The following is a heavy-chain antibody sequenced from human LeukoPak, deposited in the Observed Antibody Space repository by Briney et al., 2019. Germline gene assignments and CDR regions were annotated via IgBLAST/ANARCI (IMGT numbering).Heavy chain of an antibody. CDR1: GYTFTSYG. Sequence: GASVKVSCKASGYTFTSYGISWVRQAPGQGLEWMGWISAYNGNTNYAQKLQGRVTMTTDTSTSTAYMELRSLRSDDTAAYYCARDARRGYCSGGSCYSRYYYGMDVWGQGTTVTVSS. J-gene: IGHJ6*02. CDR3: ARDARRGYCSGGSCYSRYYYGMDV. CDR2: ISAYNGNT. V-gene: IGHV1-18*01. D-gene: IGHD2-15*01.